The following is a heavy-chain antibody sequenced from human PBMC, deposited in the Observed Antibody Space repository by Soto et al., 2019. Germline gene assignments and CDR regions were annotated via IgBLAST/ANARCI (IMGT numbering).Heavy chain of an antibody. D-gene: IGHD5-12*01. CDR3: ARGWLRDPWMY. V-gene: IGHV3-21*01. CDR2: ISASSTYI. J-gene: IGHJ4*02. CDR1: GFIFSSYT. Sequence: EVQLVESGGSMVKPGGSLRLSSAASGFIFSSYTMNWVRQAPGKGLEWVSSISASSTYIYYADSLKGRFTISRDNAYNSLYLQMNSLRAEDTAVYYCARGWLRDPWMYWGQGTLVTVSS.